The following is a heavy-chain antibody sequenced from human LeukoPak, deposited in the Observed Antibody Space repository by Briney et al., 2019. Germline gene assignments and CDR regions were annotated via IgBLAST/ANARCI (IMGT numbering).Heavy chain of an antibody. J-gene: IGHJ4*02. CDR1: GFTFSSYA. CDR2: ISSNGGST. V-gene: IGHV3-64*01. Sequence: PGGSLRLSCAASGFTFSSYAMHWVRQAPGKGLEYVSSISSNGGSTYYANSVKGRFTISRDNSKNTLYLQMGSLRGEDMAVYYCAREGSMVRGVGIFGLDYWGQGTLVTVSS. CDR3: AREGSMVRGVGIFGLDY. D-gene: IGHD3-10*01.